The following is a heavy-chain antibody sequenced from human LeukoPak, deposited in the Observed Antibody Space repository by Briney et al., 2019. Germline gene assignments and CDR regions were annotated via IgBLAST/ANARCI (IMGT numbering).Heavy chain of an antibody. CDR2: IIPILGIA. CDR3: ARAHDYGDRYVDY. D-gene: IGHD4-17*01. V-gene: IGHV1-69*04. CDR1: GGTFSSYA. J-gene: IGHJ4*02. Sequence: ASVKVSCKASGGTFSSYAISWVRQAPGQGLEWMGRIIPILGIANYAQRFQGRVTITADKSTSTAYMELSSLRSEDTAVYYCARAHDYGDRYVDYWGQGTLVTVSS.